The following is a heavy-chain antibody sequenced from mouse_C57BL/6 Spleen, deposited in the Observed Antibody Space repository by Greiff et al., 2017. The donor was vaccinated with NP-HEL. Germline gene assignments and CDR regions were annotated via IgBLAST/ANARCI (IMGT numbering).Heavy chain of an antibody. D-gene: IGHD1-1*01. CDR1: GFTFSDYY. CDR2: ISNGGGST. V-gene: IGHV5-12*01. CDR3: ARRSDYGSSPYWYFDV. J-gene: IGHJ1*03. Sequence: EVKVVESGGGLVQPGGSLKLSCAASGFTFSDYYMYWVRQTPEKRLEWVAYISNGGGSTYYPDTVKGRFTISRDNAKNTLYLQMSRLKSEDTAMYYCARRSDYGSSPYWYFDVWGTGTTVTVSS.